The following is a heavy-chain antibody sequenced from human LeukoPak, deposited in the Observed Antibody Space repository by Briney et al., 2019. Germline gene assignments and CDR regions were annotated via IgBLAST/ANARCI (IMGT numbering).Heavy chain of an antibody. CDR3: ARRSTVPAANFDY. D-gene: IGHD2-2*01. CDR2: INHSGST. J-gene: IGHJ4*02. V-gene: IGHV4-34*01. Sequence: KPSETLSLTCAVYGGSFSGYYWSWIRQPPGKGLDWIGEINHSGSTNYNPSLKSRVTISVDTSKNQFSLKLSSVTAADTAVYYCARRSTVPAANFDYWGQGTLVTVSS. CDR1: GGSFSGYY.